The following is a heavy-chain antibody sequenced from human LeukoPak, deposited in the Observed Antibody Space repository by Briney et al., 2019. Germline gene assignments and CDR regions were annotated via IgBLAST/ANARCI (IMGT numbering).Heavy chain of an antibody. D-gene: IGHD4/OR15-4a*01. V-gene: IGHV3-23*01. CDR1: RFTFSSYA. CDR3: AKNSEQGAPAHLDY. J-gene: IGHJ4*02. CDR2: ISGSGGTT. Sequence: GGSLRLSCAASRFTFSSYAMSWVRQAPGKGLEWVSAISGSGGTTYYADSVKGRFTISRDNSKNTLYLQMNSLRAEDTAVYYCAKNSEQGAPAHLDYWGQGTLVTVSS.